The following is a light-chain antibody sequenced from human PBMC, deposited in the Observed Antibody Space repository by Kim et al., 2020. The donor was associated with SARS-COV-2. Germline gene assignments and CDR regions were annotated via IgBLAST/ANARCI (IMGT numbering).Light chain of an antibody. V-gene: IGLV2-23*02. CDR2: EVS. Sequence: LTQPASVSGSPGQSITISCTGTSSDVGSYNLVSWYQQHPGKAPKLMIYEVSKRPSGVSNRFSGSKSGNTASLTISGLQAEDEADYYCCSYAGSSTPYVVFGGGTQLTVL. CDR1: SSDVGSYNL. CDR3: CSYAGSSTPYVV. J-gene: IGLJ2*01.